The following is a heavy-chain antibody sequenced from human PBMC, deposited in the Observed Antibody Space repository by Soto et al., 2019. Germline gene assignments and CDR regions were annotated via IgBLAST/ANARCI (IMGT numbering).Heavy chain of an antibody. Sequence: QVQLQESGPGLVKTSETLSLTCTVSGVSISPYYWTWIRQPAGKGLEWIGHLYSSGRATYNPSLRYLVTMSVFRDHFYLTLKSVTSADTAVFYCARHFDVNTALDYYYFDLWGRGALVTVSS. CDR2: LYSSGRA. V-gene: IGHV4-4*07. J-gene: IGHJ2*01. CDR3: ARHFDVNTALDYYYFDL. D-gene: IGHD5-18*01. CDR1: GVSISPYY.